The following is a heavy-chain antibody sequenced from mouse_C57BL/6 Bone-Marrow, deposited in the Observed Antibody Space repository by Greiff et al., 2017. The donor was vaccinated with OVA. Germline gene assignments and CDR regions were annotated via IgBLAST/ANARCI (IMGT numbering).Heavy chain of an antibody. D-gene: IGHD1-1*01. V-gene: IGHV1-72*01. CDR1: GYTFPSYW. J-gene: IGHJ2*01. CDR2: IDPNSSGT. CDR3: ALGSSSFDY. Sequence: QVQLQQPGAELVKPGASVKLSCKASGYTFPSYWMHWVKQRPGRGLEWIGMIDPNSSGTKYNEKFKSKATLTVDKPPSTADMQLSSLTSEDSAVYYCALGSSSFDYWGQGTTLTVSS.